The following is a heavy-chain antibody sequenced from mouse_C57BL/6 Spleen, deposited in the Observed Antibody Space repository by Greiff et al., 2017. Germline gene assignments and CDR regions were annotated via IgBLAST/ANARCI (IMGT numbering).Heavy chain of an antibody. D-gene: IGHD3-2*02. J-gene: IGHJ2*01. V-gene: IGHV1-26*01. Sequence: VQLQQSGPELVKPGASVKISCKASGYTFTDYYMNWVKQSHGKSLEWIGDINPNNGGTSYNQKFKGKATLTVDKSSSTAYMELRSLTSEDSAVYYCARRGSSGYVDYWGQGTTLTVSS. CDR2: INPNNGGT. CDR3: ARRGSSGYVDY. CDR1: GYTFTDYY.